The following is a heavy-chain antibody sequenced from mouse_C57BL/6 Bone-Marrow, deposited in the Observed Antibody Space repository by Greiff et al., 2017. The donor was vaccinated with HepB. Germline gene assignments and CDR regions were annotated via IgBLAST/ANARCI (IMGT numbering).Heavy chain of an antibody. V-gene: IGHV1-67*01. D-gene: IGHD1-1*01. J-gene: IGHJ1*03. CDR3: ARGIYYYAYWYFDV. Sequence: VKLMESGPELVRPGVSVKISCKGSGYTFTDYAMHWVNQSHAKSLEWIGVISTYYGDASYNQKFKDKATMTVDKSSSTAYMELARLTSEDSAVYYCARGIYYYAYWYFDVWGTGTTVTVSS. CDR1: GYTFTDYA. CDR2: ISTYYGDA.